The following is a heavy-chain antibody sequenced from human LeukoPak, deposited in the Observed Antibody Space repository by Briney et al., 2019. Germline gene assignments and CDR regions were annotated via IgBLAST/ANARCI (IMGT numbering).Heavy chain of an antibody. Sequence: ASVKVSCKASGYTFTSYGISWVRQAPGQGLEWMGWISAYNGNTNYAQKLQGRVTMTTDTSTSTAYMELRSLRSDDTAVYYCARSYYGSGSYLNPYDAFDIWGQGTMVTVSS. D-gene: IGHD3-10*01. V-gene: IGHV1-18*01. CDR3: ARSYYGSGSYLNPYDAFDI. CDR2: ISAYNGNT. J-gene: IGHJ3*02. CDR1: GYTFTSYG.